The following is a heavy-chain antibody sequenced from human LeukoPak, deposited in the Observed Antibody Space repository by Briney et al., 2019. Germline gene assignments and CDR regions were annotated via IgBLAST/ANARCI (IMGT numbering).Heavy chain of an antibody. J-gene: IGHJ5*02. CDR1: GGSISSHGYY. D-gene: IGHD2-15*01. CDR2: IYYSGST. V-gene: IGHV4-39*07. Sequence: SETLSLTCTVSGGSISSHGYYWGWIRQPPGEGLEWIGTIYYSGSTYYNPSLKSRVTISVDTSKNQFSLKLSSVTAADTAVYYCARDIKCSGGSCALNWFDPWGQGTLVTVSS. CDR3: ARDIKCSGGSCALNWFDP.